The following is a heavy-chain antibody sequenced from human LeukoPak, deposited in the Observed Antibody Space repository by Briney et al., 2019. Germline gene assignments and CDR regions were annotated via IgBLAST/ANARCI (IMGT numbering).Heavy chain of an antibody. Sequence: GGSLRLSCAASGFTFSSYAMHWVRQAPGKGLEWVAVISYDGSNKYYADSVKGRFTISRDNSKNTLYLQMNSLRAEDTAIYYCVKDRSHNSSWYLGDYWGQGTLVAVSS. V-gene: IGHV3-30-3*01. CDR1: GFTFSSYA. CDR3: VKDRSHNSSWYLGDY. CDR2: ISYDGSNK. J-gene: IGHJ4*02. D-gene: IGHD6-13*01.